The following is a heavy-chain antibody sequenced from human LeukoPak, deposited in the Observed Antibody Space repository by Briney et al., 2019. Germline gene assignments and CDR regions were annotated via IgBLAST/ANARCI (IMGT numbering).Heavy chain of an antibody. CDR1: GFTCSSYW. V-gene: IGHV3-74*01. D-gene: IGHD5-12*01. Sequence: GGSLRRSCAASGFTCSSYWMIWVRHAPGKGLMWVSRVNSDGTITSYADSVKGRFTISRDNAKNKLYLQMNNLRAEDTAVYYCAREVATNPFDYWGQGTLVTVSS. CDR3: AREVATNPFDY. J-gene: IGHJ4*02. CDR2: VNSDGTIT.